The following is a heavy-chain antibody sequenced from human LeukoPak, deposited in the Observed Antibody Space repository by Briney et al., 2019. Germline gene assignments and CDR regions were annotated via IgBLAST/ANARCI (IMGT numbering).Heavy chain of an antibody. CDR1: GYTFTSYG. D-gene: IGHD2-15*01. Sequence: ASVKVSCKASGYTFTSYGISWVRQAPGQGLEWMGWISAYNGNTNYAQKLQGRVTMTTDTSTSTAYMELRSLRSDDTAVYYCARYNGYCSGGSCYPLDYWGQGTLVTVSS. V-gene: IGHV1-18*01. CDR2: ISAYNGNT. J-gene: IGHJ4*02. CDR3: ARYNGYCSGGSCYPLDY.